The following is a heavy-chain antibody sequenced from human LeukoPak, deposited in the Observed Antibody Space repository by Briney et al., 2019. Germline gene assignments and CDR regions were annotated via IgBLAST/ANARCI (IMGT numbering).Heavy chain of an antibody. CDR2: ISGSTRTT. D-gene: IGHD5-18*01. CDR3: AKGPGYSYGYFDY. J-gene: IGHJ4*02. CDR1: GFTLSSYA. V-gene: IGHV3-23*01. Sequence: GSLRLSCAASGFTLSSYAMSLVRQAPRKGREWVSTISGSTRTTHYADSVKGRFTISRENSKNTLYLQMKSLRAEDTAVYYCAKGPGYSYGYFDYWGKGTLVTVSS.